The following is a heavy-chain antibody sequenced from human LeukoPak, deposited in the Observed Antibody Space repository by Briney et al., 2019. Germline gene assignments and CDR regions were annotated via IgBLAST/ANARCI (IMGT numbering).Heavy chain of an antibody. CDR2: IRYDGSNK. D-gene: IGHD2-15*01. J-gene: IGHJ4*02. Sequence: PGGSLTLSCAASGFTFSSYGMHWVRQAPGKGLEWVAFIRYDGSNKYYADSVKGRFTISRDNSKNTLYLQMNSLRAEDTAVYYCAKDLPVVVARSGFDYWGQGTLVTVSS. CDR1: GFTFSSYG. CDR3: AKDLPVVVARSGFDY. V-gene: IGHV3-30*02.